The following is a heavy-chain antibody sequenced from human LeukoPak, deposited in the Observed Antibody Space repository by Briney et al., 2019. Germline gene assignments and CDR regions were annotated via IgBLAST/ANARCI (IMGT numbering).Heavy chain of an antibody. J-gene: IGHJ6*02. CDR1: GYTFTSYY. D-gene: IGHD3-22*01. V-gene: IGHV1-46*01. Sequence: EASVKVSCKASGYTFTSYYMHWVRQAPGQGLEWMGIINPSGGSTSYAQKFQGRVTMTRDTSTSTVYVELSSLRSEDTAVYYCASYYDSSGYYYNGMDVWGQGTTVTVSS. CDR2: INPSGGST. CDR3: ASYYDSSGYYYNGMDV.